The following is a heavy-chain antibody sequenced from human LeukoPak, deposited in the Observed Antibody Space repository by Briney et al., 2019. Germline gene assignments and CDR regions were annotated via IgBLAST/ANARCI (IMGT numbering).Heavy chain of an antibody. CDR2: ISSSGSST. CDR3: AKVVRGRCDY. CDR1: GFTFSSSA. J-gene: IGHJ4*02. Sequence: GGSLRLSCAASGFTFSSSAMAWVRQAPGKGLEWVSSISSSGSSTYYSDSVKGRFTISRDTSKNMLDLQMNSLRVEDTAVYYCAKVVRGRCDYWGQGTLVTVSS. D-gene: IGHD2-15*01. V-gene: IGHV3-23*01.